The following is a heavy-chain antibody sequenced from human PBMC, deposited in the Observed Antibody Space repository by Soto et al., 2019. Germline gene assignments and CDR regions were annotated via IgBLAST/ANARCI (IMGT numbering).Heavy chain of an antibody. CDR2: ISYDGILK. Sequence: PGASLRLSCAASGFTFSDFGMHWVRQAPGKGLEWVAIISYDGILKYYADSVKGRFTISRDTSKGAVYLQMNSLTPEDTAVYYCAKDFKVSGGHYGSLNYYYGMDVWGQGTTVTVSS. CDR1: GFTFSDFG. J-gene: IGHJ6*02. D-gene: IGHD3-10*01. CDR3: AKDFKVSGGHYGSLNYYYGMDV. V-gene: IGHV3-30*18.